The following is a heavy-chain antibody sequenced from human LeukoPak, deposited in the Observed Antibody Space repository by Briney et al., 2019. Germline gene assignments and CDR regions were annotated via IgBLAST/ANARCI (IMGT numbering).Heavy chain of an antibody. Sequence: GGSLRLSCAASGFTFSSYWMSWVRQAPGKGLEWVANIKRDGSEKYYVDSVKGRFTISRDNAKNSLYLQMNSLRAEDTAVYYCARAIRAGDPLGPNPGFDYWGQGTLVTVSS. CDR3: ARAIRAGDPLGPNPGFDY. V-gene: IGHV3-7*01. CDR2: IKRDGSEK. CDR1: GFTFSSYW. D-gene: IGHD3-16*01. J-gene: IGHJ4*02.